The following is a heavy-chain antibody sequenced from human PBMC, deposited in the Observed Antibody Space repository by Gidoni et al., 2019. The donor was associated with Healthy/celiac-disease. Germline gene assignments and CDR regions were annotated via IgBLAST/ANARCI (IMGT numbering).Heavy chain of an antibody. J-gene: IGHJ4*02. Sequence: EVQLVESGGGLVKPGGSLRLSCAASGFTFRSYSMNWVRQAPGKGLEWVSSISSSSSYIYYADSVKGRFTISRDNAKNSLYLQMNSLRAEDTAVYYCAILDVLTGYYPDFDYWGQGTLVTVSS. D-gene: IGHD3-9*01. V-gene: IGHV3-21*06. CDR2: ISSSSSYI. CDR3: AILDVLTGYYPDFDY. CDR1: GFTFRSYS.